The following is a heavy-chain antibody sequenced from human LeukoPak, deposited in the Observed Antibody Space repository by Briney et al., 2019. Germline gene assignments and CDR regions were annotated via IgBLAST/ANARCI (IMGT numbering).Heavy chain of an antibody. CDR1: GFTFSDYY. CDR3: ARGHDYGDSWVWFDP. J-gene: IGHJ5*02. Sequence: PGGSLRLSCAASGFTFSDYYMSWIRQAPGKGLEWVSYISSSGSTIYYADSVKGRFTISRDNAKNSLYLQMNSLRAEDTAVYYCARGHDYGDSWVWFDPWGQGTLVTVSS. D-gene: IGHD4-17*01. V-gene: IGHV3-11*01. CDR2: ISSSGSTI.